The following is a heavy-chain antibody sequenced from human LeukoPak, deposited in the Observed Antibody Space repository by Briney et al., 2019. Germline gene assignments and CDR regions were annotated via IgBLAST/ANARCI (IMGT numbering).Heavy chain of an antibody. Sequence: GGSLRLSCAASGFTVSSNYMSWVRQAPGKGLEWVSVIYSGGSTYYADSVKGRFTISRDNSENTLYLQMNSLRADDTAVYYCAREYCSSTSCSVDYWGQGTLVTVSS. J-gene: IGHJ4*02. CDR2: IYSGGST. V-gene: IGHV3-66*02. D-gene: IGHD2-2*01. CDR3: AREYCSSTSCSVDY. CDR1: GFTVSSNY.